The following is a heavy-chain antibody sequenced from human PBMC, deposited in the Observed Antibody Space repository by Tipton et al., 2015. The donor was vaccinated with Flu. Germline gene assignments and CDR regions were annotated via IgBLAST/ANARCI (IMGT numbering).Heavy chain of an antibody. D-gene: IGHD6-13*01. J-gene: IGHJ6*03. V-gene: IGHV3-7*01. CDR2: INQDGSVE. Sequence: SLRLSCAASGFTFSSYWMTWVRQAPGKGLEWVANINQDGSVEYYVDSVKGRFTISRDNSKNTLYLQMSSLRAEDTAVYYCARDKDMAAATARMDVWGKGTTVTVSS. CDR3: ARDKDMAAATARMDV. CDR1: GFTFSSYW.